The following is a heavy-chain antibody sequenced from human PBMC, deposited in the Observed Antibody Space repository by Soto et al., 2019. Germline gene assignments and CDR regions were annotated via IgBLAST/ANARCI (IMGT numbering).Heavy chain of an antibody. Sequence: LCLTGTVSGGSIGRYSCSWIRQPALKGLEWIGRIHSSGSTNYNPTLKSRVSMSVDTSKNQFSLKLSSVTAADTAVYYCAREGGYDSSGQYRNWFDPWGQGTQVTVSS. D-gene: IGHD3-22*01. CDR3: AREGGYDSSGQYRNWFDP. CDR2: IHSSGST. V-gene: IGHV4-4*07. J-gene: IGHJ5*02. CDR1: GGSIGRYS.